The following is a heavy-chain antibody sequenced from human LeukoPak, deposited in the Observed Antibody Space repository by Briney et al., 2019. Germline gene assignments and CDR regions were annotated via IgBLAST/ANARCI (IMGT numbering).Heavy chain of an antibody. D-gene: IGHD1-26*01. V-gene: IGHV3-23*01. J-gene: IGHJ4*02. Sequence: GGSLRLSCAASGFTFSSYAMSWVRQAPGKGLEWVSAISGSGGSTYYADSVKGRFTISRDNSKNTLYLQMNSLRAEDTAVYYCAKKYSGTYYAHLDYWGQGTLVTVSS. CDR2: ISGSGGST. CDR1: GFTFSSYA. CDR3: AKKYSGTYYAHLDY.